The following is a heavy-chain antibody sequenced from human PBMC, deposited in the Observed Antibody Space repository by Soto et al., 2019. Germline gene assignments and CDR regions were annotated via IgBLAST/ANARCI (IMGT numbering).Heavy chain of an antibody. D-gene: IGHD3-22*01. Sequence: SETLSLTCAVSGGSISSSNWWSWVRQPPGKGLEWIGEIYHSGSTNYNPSLKSRVTISVDKSKNQFSLKLSSVTAADTAVYYCERASRDSSVEVTFDIWGQGTMVTVSS. J-gene: IGHJ3*02. CDR1: GGSISSSNW. CDR2: IYHSGST. CDR3: ERASRDSSVEVTFDI. V-gene: IGHV4-4*02.